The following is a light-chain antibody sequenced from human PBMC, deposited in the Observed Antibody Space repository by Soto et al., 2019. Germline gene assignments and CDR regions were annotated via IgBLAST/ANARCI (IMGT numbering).Light chain of an antibody. V-gene: IGKV3-20*01. CDR2: GAS. CDR1: QSVSSSY. Sequence: EIVLTQSPGTLSLSPGERATLSCRSSQSVSSSYLAWYQQKPGQAPRLLIYGASSRATGIPDRFSGSESGTDFTLTISRLEPEDFAVYYCQQYGSSPETFGGGTKVDIK. J-gene: IGKJ4*01. CDR3: QQYGSSPET.